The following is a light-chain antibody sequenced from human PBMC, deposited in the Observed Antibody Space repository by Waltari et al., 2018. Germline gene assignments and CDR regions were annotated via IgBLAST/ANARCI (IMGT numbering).Light chain of an antibody. J-gene: IGLJ3*02. CDR2: EDD. CDR1: SGSIAHNY. V-gene: IGLV6-57*03. CDR3: QSYDSDNPWV. Sequence: FMLTQPHSVSESPGKTVTISCTRISGSIAHNYIQWSQQRPGRVPTTVIYEDDQRPSGVPDRFSGSIDRSSNSASLTISGLTTEDEADYYCQSYDSDNPWVFGGGTKLTVL.